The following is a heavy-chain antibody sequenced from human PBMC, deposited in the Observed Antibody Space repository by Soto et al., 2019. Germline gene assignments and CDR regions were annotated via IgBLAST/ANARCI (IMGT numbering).Heavy chain of an antibody. CDR3: AKEGWQQLVQGYFDY. V-gene: IGHV3-30*18. J-gene: IGHJ4*02. Sequence: GGSLRLSCAASGFTFSSYGMHWVRQAPGKGLEWVAVISYDGSNKYYADSVKGRFTISRDNSKNTLYLQMNSLRAEDTAVYYCAKEGWQQLVQGYFDYWGQGTLVTVSS. CDR1: GFTFSSYG. CDR2: ISYDGSNK. D-gene: IGHD6-13*01.